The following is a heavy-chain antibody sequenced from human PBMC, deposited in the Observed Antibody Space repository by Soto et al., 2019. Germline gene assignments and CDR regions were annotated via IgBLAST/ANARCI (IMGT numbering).Heavy chain of an antibody. D-gene: IGHD3-10*01. CDR2: MDYSGDT. CDR1: GDSISNSGNY. CDR3: ARRPPLYASESSRFDI. V-gene: IGHV4-39*01. J-gene: IGHJ4*02. Sequence: PSETLSLTCSVSGDSISNSGNYCCCIRRPPRKGLELIGTMDYSGDTSYNPSLRSRVTISADTSKNQCSLRLSSVSVADTAVYYCARRPPLYASESSRFDIWGQGALVTVSS.